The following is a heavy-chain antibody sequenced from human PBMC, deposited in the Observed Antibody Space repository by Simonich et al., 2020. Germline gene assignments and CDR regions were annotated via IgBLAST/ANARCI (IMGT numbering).Heavy chain of an antibody. D-gene: IGHD4-4*01. CDR1: GLPFSSYW. Sequence: EVQLVESGGGLVQPGGSLRLSVAASGLPFSSYWVNWVRQAQGKGLVWVSRINSEGGTTSYADSVKGRFTISRDNAKNTLYLQMNSLRAEDTAVYYCARDYSNYDAFDIWGQGTMVTVSS. V-gene: IGHV3-74*01. J-gene: IGHJ3*02. CDR2: INSEGGTT. CDR3: ARDYSNYDAFDI.